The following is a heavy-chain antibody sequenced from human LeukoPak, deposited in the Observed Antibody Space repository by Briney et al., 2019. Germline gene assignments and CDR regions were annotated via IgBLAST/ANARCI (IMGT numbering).Heavy chain of an antibody. CDR3: ARDRAGQYYFDY. Sequence: GGSLRLSCAASGFTFSSNYMSWVRQAPGKGLEWVSVIYSGGSTYYADSVKGRFTISRDNSKNTLYLQMNSLRAEDTAVYYCARDRAGQYYFDYWGQGTLVTVSS. D-gene: IGHD4/OR15-4a*01. J-gene: IGHJ4*02. CDR2: IYSGGST. V-gene: IGHV3-53*01. CDR1: GFTFSSNY.